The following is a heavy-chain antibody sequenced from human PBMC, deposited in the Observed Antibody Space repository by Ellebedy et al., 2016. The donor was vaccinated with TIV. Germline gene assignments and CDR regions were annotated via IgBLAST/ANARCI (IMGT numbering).Heavy chain of an antibody. CDR1: GFTFTSYW. D-gene: IGHD7-27*01. CDR3: ASWDFDY. V-gene: IGHV3-7*01. CDR2: VKQDGTEK. J-gene: IGHJ4*02. Sequence: GESLKISCEASGFTFTSYWMYWVRQAPGKGLEWVATVKQDGTEKFYVDSVKGRFTISRDNAKKSLYLQMNSLRAEDTAVYWCASWDFDYWGQGTLVTVSS.